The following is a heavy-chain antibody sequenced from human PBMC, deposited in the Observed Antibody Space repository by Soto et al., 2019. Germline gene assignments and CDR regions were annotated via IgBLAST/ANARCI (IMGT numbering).Heavy chain of an antibody. CDR2: ISGSGGET. J-gene: IGHJ4*02. Sequence: EVQLLESGGGWTQRGGSLRLSCSASGFIFSSYAMTWVRQAPGKGLEWVSLISGSGGETSYADSVQGRFTISRDNPKNTLYLQMNNLKVEDTAVYYCAKSIAVAGSFFDFWGQGTLVTVSS. CDR1: GFIFSSYA. CDR3: AKSIAVAGSFFDF. V-gene: IGHV3-23*01. D-gene: IGHD6-19*01.